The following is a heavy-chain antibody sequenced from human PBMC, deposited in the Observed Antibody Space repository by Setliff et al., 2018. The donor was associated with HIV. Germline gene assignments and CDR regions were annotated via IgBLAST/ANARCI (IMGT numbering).Heavy chain of an antibody. V-gene: IGHV4-59*12. Sequence: SETLSLTCKVSGASISSYYWSWVRQPPGKGLEWIGYIYNSGYSNSKPSLKSRVTISVDTSKNQFSLKLSSVTASDTAVYYCARRYRIAARPKWFDPWGQGTLVTVSS. CDR3: ARRYRIAARPKWFDP. J-gene: IGHJ5*02. CDR2: IYNSGYS. D-gene: IGHD6-6*01. CDR1: GASISSYY.